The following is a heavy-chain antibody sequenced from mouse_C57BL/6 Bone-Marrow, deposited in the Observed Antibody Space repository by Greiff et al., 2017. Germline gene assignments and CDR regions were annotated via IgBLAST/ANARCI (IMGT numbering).Heavy chain of an antibody. Sequence: VKLQESDAELVKPGASVKISCKVSGYTFTDHTIHWMKQRPEQGLEWIGYIYPRDGSTKYNEKFKGKATLTADKSSSTAYMQLNSLTSEDSAVYFCARGGVYSIWFAYWGQGTLVTVSA. CDR3: ARGGVYSIWFAY. CDR2: IYPRDGST. D-gene: IGHD2-5*01. CDR1: GYTFTDHT. V-gene: IGHV1-78*01. J-gene: IGHJ3*01.